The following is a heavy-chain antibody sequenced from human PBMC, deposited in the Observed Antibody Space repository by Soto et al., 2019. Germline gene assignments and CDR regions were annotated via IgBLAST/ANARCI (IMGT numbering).Heavy chain of an antibody. CDR1: GFVFDDYA. V-gene: IGHV3-9*01. J-gene: IGHJ4*02. Sequence: EVQLVESGGGLVQPGRSLRLSCEASGFVFDDYAMHWVRQPPGKGLEWVSSISWNSGNIGYADSMKGRFTISRDNAKNSQYLQMNSLGTDDTALYYCAKDTDPGEVLDVSYFDHWGRGTLVTVSS. D-gene: IGHD3-10*01. CDR2: ISWNSGNI. CDR3: AKDTDPGEVLDVSYFDH.